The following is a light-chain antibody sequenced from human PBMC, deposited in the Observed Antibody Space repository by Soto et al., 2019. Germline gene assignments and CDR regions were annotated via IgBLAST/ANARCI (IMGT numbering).Light chain of an antibody. Sequence: QRVTISCTGSSSTIGAGYDVHWYQQLPGTAPKLLIYGNSNRPSGVPDRFSGSKSGTSASLAITGLQAEDEADYYCQSYDSSLSGFYVFGTGTKVTVL. V-gene: IGLV1-40*01. J-gene: IGLJ1*01. CDR2: GNS. CDR1: SSTIGAGYD. CDR3: QSYDSSLSGFYV.